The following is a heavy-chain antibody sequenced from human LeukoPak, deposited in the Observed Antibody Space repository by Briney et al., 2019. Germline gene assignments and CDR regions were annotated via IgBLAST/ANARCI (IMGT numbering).Heavy chain of an antibody. Sequence: GGSLRLSCAASGFTFSSYGMHWVRQAPGKGLEWVAVIWYDGSNKYYADSVKGRFTISRDNSKNTLYLQMNSLRAEDTAVYYCAREGWTHKAMVYGDIWGQGTMVTVSS. CDR1: GFTFSSYG. V-gene: IGHV3-33*01. J-gene: IGHJ3*02. D-gene: IGHD5-18*01. CDR3: AREGWTHKAMVYGDI. CDR2: IWYDGSNK.